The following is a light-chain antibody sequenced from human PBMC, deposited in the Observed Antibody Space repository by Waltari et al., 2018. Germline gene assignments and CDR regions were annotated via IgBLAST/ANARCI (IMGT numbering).Light chain of an antibody. J-gene: IGLJ3*02. Sequence: QSALTQPPSASGSPGQSVTISCPGTSVDVGAYNFVSWYQQHPGKAPRLMIYEVTKRPSGVPDRFSGSKSGNTASLTVSGLQAEDEADYYCSSYARNKGWVFGGGTKLTVL. CDR1: SVDVGAYNF. CDR3: SSYARNKGWV. V-gene: IGLV2-8*01. CDR2: EVT.